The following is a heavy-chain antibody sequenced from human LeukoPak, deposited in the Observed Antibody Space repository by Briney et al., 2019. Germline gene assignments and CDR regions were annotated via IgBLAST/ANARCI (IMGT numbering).Heavy chain of an antibody. V-gene: IGHV4-38-2*01. J-gene: IGHJ4*02. CDR1: GYSTRRGYY. D-gene: IGHD3-10*01. Sequence: SETLSLTSALSGYSTRRGYYWAWIGQPPGKGLEWIGRIYHSGRAYYTPSLKSRVTISLDTSKNQYSLKLSPVIAADTAVYYCHGHSMFRGVIQDYWGQRTLVTVSS. CDR3: HGHSMFRGVIQDY. CDR2: IYHSGRA.